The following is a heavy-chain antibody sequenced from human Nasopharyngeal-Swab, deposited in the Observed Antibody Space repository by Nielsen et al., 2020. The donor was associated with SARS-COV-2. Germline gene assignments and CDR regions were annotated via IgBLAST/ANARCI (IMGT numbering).Heavy chain of an antibody. J-gene: IGHJ4*02. CDR2: ISSNGGST. CDR3: ASSIPPRY. Sequence: WIRQPPGKGLEYVSAISSNGGSTYYADSVKGRFTISRDNSKNTLYLQMGSLRAEDTAVYYCASSIPPRYWGQGTLVTVSS. V-gene: IGHV3-64*02.